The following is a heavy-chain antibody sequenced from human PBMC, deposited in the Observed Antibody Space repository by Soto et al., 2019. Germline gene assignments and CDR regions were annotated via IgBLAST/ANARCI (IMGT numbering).Heavy chain of an antibody. J-gene: IGHJ6*02. CDR3: AAAEYDFWSGYYRYYYGMDV. V-gene: IGHV1-58*01. CDR2: IVVGSGNT. D-gene: IGHD3-3*01. Sequence: GASVKVSCKASGFTFTSSAVQWVRQARGQRLEWIGWIVVGSGNTNYAQKFQERVTITRDMSTSTAYMELSSLRSEDTAVYYCAAAEYDFWSGYYRYYYGMDVWGQGTTVTSP. CDR1: GFTFTSSA.